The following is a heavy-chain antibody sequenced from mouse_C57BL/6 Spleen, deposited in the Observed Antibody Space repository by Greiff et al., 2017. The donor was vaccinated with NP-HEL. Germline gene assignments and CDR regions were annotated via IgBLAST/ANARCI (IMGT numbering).Heavy chain of an antibody. D-gene: IGHD1-1*01. V-gene: IGHV1-52*01. J-gene: IGHJ2*01. Sequence: QVQLQQPGAELVRPGASVKLSCKASGYTFTSYWMHWVKQRPIQGLEWIGNIDPSDSETHYNQKFKDKATLTVDKSSSTAYMQLSSLTSEDSAVYYCAGWDYGSFDYWGQGTTLTVSS. CDR3: AGWDYGSFDY. CDR1: GYTFTSYW. CDR2: IDPSDSET.